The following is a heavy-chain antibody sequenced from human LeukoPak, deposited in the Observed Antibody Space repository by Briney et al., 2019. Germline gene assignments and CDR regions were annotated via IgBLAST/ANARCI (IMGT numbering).Heavy chain of an antibody. CDR1: GFTFNSYS. D-gene: IGHD3-22*01. Sequence: GGSLRLSCAASGFTFNSYSMNWVRQAPGKGLEWVSSISSSSSYIYYADSVKGRFTISRDNAKNSLYLQMNSLRAEDTAVYYCARDAHIYYYDSSGYYSDAFDYWGQGTLVTVSS. V-gene: IGHV3-21*01. CDR3: ARDAHIYYYDSSGYYSDAFDY. CDR2: ISSSSSYI. J-gene: IGHJ4*02.